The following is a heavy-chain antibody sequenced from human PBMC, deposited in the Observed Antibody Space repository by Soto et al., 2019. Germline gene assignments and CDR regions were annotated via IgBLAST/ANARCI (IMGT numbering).Heavy chain of an antibody. D-gene: IGHD5-18*01. CDR1: GFTFTSSA. CDR3: AADEGRGDTAMVC. J-gene: IGHJ4*02. V-gene: IGHV1-58*01. Sequence: SVKVSCKASGFTFTSSAVQWVRQAHGQRLEWIGWIVVGSGNTNYAQKFQERVTITRDMSTSTAYMELSSLRSEDTAVYYCAADEGRGDTAMVCWGQGTLVTVSS. CDR2: IVVGSGNT.